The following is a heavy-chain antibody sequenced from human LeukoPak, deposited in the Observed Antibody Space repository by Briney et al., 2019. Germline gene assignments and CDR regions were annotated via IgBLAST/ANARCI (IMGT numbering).Heavy chain of an antibody. CDR3: ARLTYYDFWSGYNYAFDI. Sequence: PSETLSLTCTVSGVSITSYYWTWIRQPAGKGLEWIGRIHSSGSTNYNPSPKSRVTMSVDTSKNQFSLKLNSVTAADTAVYYCARLTYYDFWSGYNYAFDIWGQGTMVTVSS. CDR2: IHSSGST. CDR1: GVSITSYY. D-gene: IGHD3-3*01. V-gene: IGHV4-4*07. J-gene: IGHJ3*02.